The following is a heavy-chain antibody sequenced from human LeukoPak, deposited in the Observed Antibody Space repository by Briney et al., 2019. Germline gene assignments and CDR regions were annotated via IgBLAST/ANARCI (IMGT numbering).Heavy chain of an antibody. D-gene: IGHD2-2*01. CDR3: AREICGSTSCHEFGMDV. CDR1: GFTFSYYA. CDR2: ISYDGRHK. J-gene: IGHJ6*02. Sequence: GGSLRLSCAASGFTFSYYALHWVRQAPGKGLEWVAAISYDGRHKYHVDSVKGRFTISRDNFKDTLYLQMDNLRAEDTAVYYCAREICGSTSCHEFGMDVWGQGTTVTVSS. V-gene: IGHV3-30*04.